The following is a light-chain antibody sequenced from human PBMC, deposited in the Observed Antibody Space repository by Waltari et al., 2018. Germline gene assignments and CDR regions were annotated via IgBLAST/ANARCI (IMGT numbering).Light chain of an antibody. V-gene: IGKV3-11*01. CDR1: QSVTNY. CDR2: SAS. Sequence: SCRASQSVTNYLAWYQQKPGQAPRVLIYSASNRATGVPARFSGSGFGTDFTLTISSLEPEDFAVYYCQQRSNWPRTFGQGTKVEVK. CDR3: QQRSNWPRT. J-gene: IGKJ1*01.